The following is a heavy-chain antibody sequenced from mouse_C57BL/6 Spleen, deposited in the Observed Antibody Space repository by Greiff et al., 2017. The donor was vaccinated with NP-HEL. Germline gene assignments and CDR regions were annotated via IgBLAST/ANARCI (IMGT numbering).Heavy chain of an antibody. J-gene: IGHJ4*01. CDR2: INPGSGGT. CDR1: GYAFTNYL. CDR3: AGRGYAMDY. V-gene: IGHV1-54*01. D-gene: IGHD1-1*01. Sequence: VQRVESGAELVRPGTSVKVSCKASGYAFTNYLIEWVKQRPGPGLEWIGVINPGSGGTNYNEKFKGKATLTADKSSSTAYMQLSSLTSEDSAVYCGAGRGYAMDYWGQGTSVTVSS.